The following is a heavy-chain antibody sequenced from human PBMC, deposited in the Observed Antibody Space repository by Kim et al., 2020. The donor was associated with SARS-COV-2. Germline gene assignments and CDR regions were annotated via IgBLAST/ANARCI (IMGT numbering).Heavy chain of an antibody. CDR3: ASHMGIAAADDNFDP. CDR2: ISYDGSNK. D-gene: IGHD6-13*01. Sequence: GGSLRLSCAASGFTFSSYGMHWVRQAPGKGLEWVAVISYDGSNKYYADSVKGRFTISRDNSKNTLYLQMNSLRAEDTAVYYCASHMGIAAADDNFDPWGQGTLVTVSS. J-gene: IGHJ5*02. CDR1: GFTFSSYG. V-gene: IGHV3-33*05.